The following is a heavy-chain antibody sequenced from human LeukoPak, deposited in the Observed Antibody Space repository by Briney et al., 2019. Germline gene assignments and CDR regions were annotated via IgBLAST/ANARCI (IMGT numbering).Heavy chain of an antibody. Sequence: GGSLRLSCAASGFTFSSYDMSWVRQAPGKGLEWVSAISGSCGSTYYADSVKGRFTISRDNSKNTLYLQMNSLRAEDTAVYYCAASVGYCSSTSCPWGQGTLVTVSS. CDR1: GFTFSSYD. D-gene: IGHD2-2*01. CDR3: AASVGYCSSTSCP. J-gene: IGHJ5*02. V-gene: IGHV3-23*01. CDR2: ISGSCGST.